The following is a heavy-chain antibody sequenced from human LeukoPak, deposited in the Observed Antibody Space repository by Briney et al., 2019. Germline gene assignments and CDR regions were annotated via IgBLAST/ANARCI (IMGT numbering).Heavy chain of an antibody. V-gene: IGHV4-34*01. Sequence: PSETLSLTCAVYGGSFSGYYWSWIRQPPGKGLEWIGEINHSGSTNYNPSLKSRVTISVDTSKNQFSPKLSSVTAADTAVYYCARGLEDYDFWSGRYYGMDVWGQGTTVTVSS. D-gene: IGHD3-3*01. CDR3: ARGLEDYDFWSGRYYGMDV. J-gene: IGHJ6*02. CDR2: INHSGST. CDR1: GGSFSGYY.